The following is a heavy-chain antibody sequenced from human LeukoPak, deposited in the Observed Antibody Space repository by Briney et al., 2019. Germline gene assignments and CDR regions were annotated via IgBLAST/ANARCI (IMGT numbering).Heavy chain of an antibody. CDR2: INPSDGST. J-gene: IGHJ4*02. Sequence: ASVKVSCKASGYIFTSYYMHWVRQAPGQGLEWMGIINPSDGSTFYAQMVQGRVTMTRDTSTNTVYMDLNSLTSVDTAVYYCARVPIGGAFGYWGQGTLVTVSS. V-gene: IGHV1-46*01. D-gene: IGHD2/OR15-2a*01. CDR3: ARVPIGGAFGY. CDR1: GYIFTSYY.